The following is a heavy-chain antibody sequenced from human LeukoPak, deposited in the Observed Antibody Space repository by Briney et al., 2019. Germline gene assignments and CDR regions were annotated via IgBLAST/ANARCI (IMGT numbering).Heavy chain of an antibody. CDR1: GDSISDYY. CDR3: ARELDGNGGWFDP. CDR2: VYYSGST. V-gene: IGHV4-59*01. D-gene: IGHD5-24*01. J-gene: IGHJ5*02. Sequence: SETLSLTCTVSGDSISDYYWSWIRQSPEKGLEWIGEVYYSGSTHYNPSHKTRVTISLDRSNNQFSLRLTSVTAADTAVYYCARELDGNGGWFDPWSQGTLVTVSS.